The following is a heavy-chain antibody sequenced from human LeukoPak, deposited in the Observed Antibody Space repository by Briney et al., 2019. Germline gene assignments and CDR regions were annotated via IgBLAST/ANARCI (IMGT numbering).Heavy chain of an antibody. Sequence: GGSLRLSCTASGFTFSGSAMNWVRQAPGKGLEWVSYISSSGSTIYYADSVKGRFTISRDNAKNSLYLQMNSLRAEDTAVYYCARAEYKRRELLFDYWGQGTLVTVSS. D-gene: IGHD1-26*01. V-gene: IGHV3-48*03. CDR2: ISSSGSTI. J-gene: IGHJ4*02. CDR3: ARAEYKRRELLFDY. CDR1: GFTFSGSA.